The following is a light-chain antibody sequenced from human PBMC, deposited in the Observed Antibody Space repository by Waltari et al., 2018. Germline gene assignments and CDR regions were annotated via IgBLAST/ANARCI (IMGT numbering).Light chain of an antibody. J-gene: IGLJ3*02. CDR2: ETS. V-gene: IGLV1-40*01. CDR3: QTYDSKLSGVV. CDR1: TSNSAANYD. Sequence: QSVLTQPPPVSAAPGQRVTISCPESTSNSAANYDVHWYQQLQRTAPKLLIHETSKRPSGVPDRFSGSKSGTSASLSITGLQAEDEADYYCQTYDSKLSGVVFGGGTKLTVL.